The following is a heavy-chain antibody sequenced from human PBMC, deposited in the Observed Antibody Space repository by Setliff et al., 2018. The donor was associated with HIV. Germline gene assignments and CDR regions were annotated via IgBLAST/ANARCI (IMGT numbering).Heavy chain of an antibody. CDR1: GDSIGSYY. D-gene: IGHD2-15*01. CDR2: IFYTGST. V-gene: IGHV4-59*08. J-gene: IGHJ4*02. CDR3: GRQVPVPVVAVTPIDY. Sequence: SETLSLTCTVSGDSIGSYYWTWLRQFPGKGLEWIGFIFYTGSTTYNPSLNSRVTISVDTSRNQFTLKLSSVTAADTAVYYCGRQVPVPVVAVTPIDYWGQGTLVTVSS.